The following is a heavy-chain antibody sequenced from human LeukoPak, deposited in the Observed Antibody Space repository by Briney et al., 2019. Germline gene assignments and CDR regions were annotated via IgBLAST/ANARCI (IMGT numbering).Heavy chain of an antibody. V-gene: IGHV1-69*13. Sequence: SVKVSCKGSAGTFSSYAFSWVRQAPGQGLEWMGGIIPIFGTANYAQKFQGRVTITADESTSTAYMELSSLRSEDTAVYYCARVGSSGWFYFHYGAQGTLVTVSS. CDR3: ARVGSSGWFYFHY. CDR2: IIPIFGTA. D-gene: IGHD6-19*01. J-gene: IGHJ4*02. CDR1: AGTFSSYA.